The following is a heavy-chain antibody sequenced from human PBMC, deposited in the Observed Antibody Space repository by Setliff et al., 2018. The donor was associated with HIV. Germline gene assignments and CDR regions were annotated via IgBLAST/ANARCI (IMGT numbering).Heavy chain of an antibody. Sequence: ASVKVSCKVSGYTLTELSIHWVRQAPGKGLEWMGGFDPEDDETIYAQKFQGRVTMTRNTSISTAYMELSSLRSEDTAVYYCARGRSLVRGSGSPENYYMDVWGKGTTVTVSS. CDR2: FDPEDDET. CDR3: ARGRSLVRGSGSPENYYMDV. V-gene: IGHV1-24*01. J-gene: IGHJ6*03. D-gene: IGHD3-10*01. CDR1: GYTLTELS.